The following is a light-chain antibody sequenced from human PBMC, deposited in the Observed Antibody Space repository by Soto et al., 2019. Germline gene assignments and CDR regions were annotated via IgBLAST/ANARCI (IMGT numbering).Light chain of an antibody. J-gene: IGKJ1*01. CDR1: QSVRSD. CDR3: QQYYMWPPV. CDR2: SAS. V-gene: IGKV3-15*01. Sequence: EIVMTQSPATLSVSPGQGVTLSCRASQSVRSDLAWSRQKPGQAPRLLISSASTRATGIPARFRGSGSGTDFTLTITSLQSEDFAVYYCQQYYMWPPVFGQGTKVDIK.